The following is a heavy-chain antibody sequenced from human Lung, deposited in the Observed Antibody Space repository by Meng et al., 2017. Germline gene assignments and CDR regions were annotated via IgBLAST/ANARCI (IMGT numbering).Heavy chain of an antibody. J-gene: IGHJ5*02. D-gene: IGHD6-19*01. CDR2: TYYRSKWYN. CDR1: GDSVSSNSAA. V-gene: IGHV6-1*01. CDR3: ARSQQWLDT. Sequence: QVPPQLSGTGLVELSHTLSLTCAISGDSVSSNSAAWNWIRQSPSRGLEWLGRTYYRSKWYNGYAVSVRSRITINPTTSKNQFSLQLNSVTPEYTAVYYCARSQQWLDTCGQGTLVTVSS.